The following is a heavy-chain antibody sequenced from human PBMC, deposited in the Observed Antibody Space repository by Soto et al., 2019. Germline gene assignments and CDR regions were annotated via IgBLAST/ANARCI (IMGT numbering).Heavy chain of an antibody. J-gene: IGHJ4*02. CDR1: GGSISSGGYS. Sequence: PSETLSLTCAVSGGSISSGGYSWSWIRQPPGAGLGWIGYIYHSGSTYYNPSLKSRVTISADTSKNQFSLKLSSVTAADTAVYYCARRAYGDYARYVYWGQGTLVTVSS. CDR2: IYHSGST. V-gene: IGHV4-30-2*03. D-gene: IGHD4-17*01. CDR3: ARRAYGDYARYVY.